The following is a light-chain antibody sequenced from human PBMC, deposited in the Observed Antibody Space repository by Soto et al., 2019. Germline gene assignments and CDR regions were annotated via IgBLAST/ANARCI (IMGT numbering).Light chain of an antibody. J-gene: IGLJ1*01. CDR1: SSDVGGYNY. Sequence: QSVLTQPASVSGSPGQSTTISCTGTSSDVGGYNYVSWYQQHPGKAPKLMIYDVSNRPSGVSNRFSGSKSGNTASLTISGLQAEDEADYYCSSYTSSSTLLYVFGTGTKVT. V-gene: IGLV2-14*01. CDR2: DVS. CDR3: SSYTSSSTLLYV.